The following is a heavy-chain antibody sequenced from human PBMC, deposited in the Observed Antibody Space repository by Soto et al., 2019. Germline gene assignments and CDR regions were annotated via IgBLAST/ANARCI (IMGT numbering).Heavy chain of an antibody. D-gene: IGHD6-6*01. CDR1: GGSFSGYY. J-gene: IGHJ5*02. CDR3: ARGRRKGIAARPAWFDP. Sequence: TESLSLTCAVYGGSFSGYYWSWIRQPPGKGLEWIGEINHSGSTNYNPSLKSRVTISVDTSKNQFSLKLSSVTAADTAVYYCARGRRKGIAARPAWFDPWGQGTLVTVSS. V-gene: IGHV4-34*01. CDR2: INHSGST.